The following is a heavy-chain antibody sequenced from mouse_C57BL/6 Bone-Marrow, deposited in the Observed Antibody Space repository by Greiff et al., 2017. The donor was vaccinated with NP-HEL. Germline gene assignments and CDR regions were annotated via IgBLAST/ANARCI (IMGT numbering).Heavy chain of an antibody. Sequence: EVMLVESGAELVRPGASVKLSCTASGFNIKDDYMHWVKQRPEQGLEWIGWIDPENGDTEYASKFQGKATITADTSSNTAYLQLSSLTSEDTAVYYCTRYYGSSPWYFDVWGTGTTVTVSS. J-gene: IGHJ1*03. CDR1: GFNIKDDY. V-gene: IGHV14-4*01. D-gene: IGHD1-1*01. CDR2: IDPENGDT. CDR3: TRYYGSSPWYFDV.